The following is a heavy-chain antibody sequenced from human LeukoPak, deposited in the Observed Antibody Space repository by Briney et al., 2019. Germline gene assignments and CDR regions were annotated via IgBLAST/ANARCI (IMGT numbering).Heavy chain of an antibody. Sequence: SETLSLTCTVSGASINSYYWSWIRQSAGKGLEWIGRIYSTRSVNYNPSLESRVTMSVDTSKNQVFLVLESVSAPDTGVYYCVALHYFGTSETRSWGQGTLVTVSS. V-gene: IGHV4-4*07. CDR2: IYSTRSV. CDR1: GASINSYY. CDR3: VALHYFGTSETRS. J-gene: IGHJ5*02. D-gene: IGHD1-14*01.